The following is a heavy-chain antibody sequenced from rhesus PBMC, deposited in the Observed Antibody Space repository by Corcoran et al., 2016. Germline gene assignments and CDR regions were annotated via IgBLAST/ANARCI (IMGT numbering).Heavy chain of an antibody. Sequence: QVQLQESGPGLVKPSETLSLTCAVAGGSISSNYWSWIRQPPGKGLEWIGRIYGSGGSTDYNPSLKSRVTISTDTSKNQFSLKPSSVTAADTAVYYCARERVWYGSSAGDFEFWGQGALVTV. CDR2: IYGSGGST. D-gene: IGHD4-29*01. CDR3: ARERVWYGSSAGDFEF. CDR1: GGSISSNY. V-gene: IGHV4-160*01. J-gene: IGHJ1*01.